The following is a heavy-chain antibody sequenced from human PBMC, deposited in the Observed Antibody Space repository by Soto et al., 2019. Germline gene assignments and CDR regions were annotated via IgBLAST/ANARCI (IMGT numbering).Heavy chain of an antibody. V-gene: IGHV3-33*01. J-gene: IGHJ4*02. CDR3: VRDLLGSGGHFDY. CDR2: IWYDGSNT. Sequence: GGSLRLSCAASGFIFSSFGMHWVRQAPGKGLEWVAHIWYDGSNTYYADSVKGRFTISRGNSRNTVYLQMNSLRAEDTAVYHCVRDLLGSGGHFDYWGQGTPVTVSS. CDR1: GFIFSSFG. D-gene: IGHD7-27*01.